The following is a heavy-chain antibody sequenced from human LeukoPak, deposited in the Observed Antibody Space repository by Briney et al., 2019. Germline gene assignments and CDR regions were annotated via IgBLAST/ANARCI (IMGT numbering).Heavy chain of an antibody. CDR2: IYSSVST. V-gene: IGHV4-39*01. CDR1: GGSISSNAYY. CDR3: AYSGSYGHLGY. J-gene: IGHJ4*02. D-gene: IGHD1-26*01. Sequence: PSETLSLTCTVSGGSISSNAYYWAWIRQPPGKGLEWIGSIYSSVSTYYNPSLKSRVTISVDTSKNQFSLRLSSVIAADTALYYCAYSGSYGHLGYWGQGILVTVSS.